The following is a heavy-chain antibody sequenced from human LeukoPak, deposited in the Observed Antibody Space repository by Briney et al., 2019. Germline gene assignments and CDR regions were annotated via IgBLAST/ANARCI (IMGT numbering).Heavy chain of an antibody. CDR2: INTNTGNP. Sequence: ASVKVPCKASGYSFTKYAMNWVRQAPGQGLEWMGWINTNTGNPTYAQGFTGRFVFSLDTSVSTAYLQISSLKAEDTAVYYCAREVHDSSGYYFTLYYFDYWGQGTLVTVSS. V-gene: IGHV7-4-1*02. CDR1: GYSFTKYA. J-gene: IGHJ4*02. D-gene: IGHD3-22*01. CDR3: AREVHDSSGYYFTLYYFDY.